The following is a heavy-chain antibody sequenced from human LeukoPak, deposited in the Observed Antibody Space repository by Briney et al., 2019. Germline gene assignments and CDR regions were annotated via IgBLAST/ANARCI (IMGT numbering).Heavy chain of an antibody. CDR1: GFTFSNFW. CDR2: INPDGSTT. V-gene: IGHV3-7*01. CDR3: VRDPGWGSFDI. D-gene: IGHD3-16*01. Sequence: GGPLRLSCAASGFTFSNFWMSWVRQAPGKGLEWVAIINPDGSTTGYVDSVKGRFTISRDNAKNSLCLQLNSLRAEDTAVYYCVRDPGWGSFDIWGRGTMVTVSS. J-gene: IGHJ3*02.